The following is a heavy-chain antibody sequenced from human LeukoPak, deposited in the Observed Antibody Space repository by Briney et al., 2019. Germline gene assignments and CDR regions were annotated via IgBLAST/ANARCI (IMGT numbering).Heavy chain of an antibody. CDR2: INSDGSST. CDR1: GFTFSSYW. CDR3: AKDLTHEQWLVNLDY. J-gene: IGHJ4*02. D-gene: IGHD6-19*01. Sequence: PGGSLRLSCAASGFTFSSYWMHWVRQAPGKGLVWVSRINSDGSSTSYADSVKGRFTISRDNAKNTLYLQMNSLRAEDTAVYYCAKDLTHEQWLVNLDYWGQGTLVTVSS. V-gene: IGHV3-74*01.